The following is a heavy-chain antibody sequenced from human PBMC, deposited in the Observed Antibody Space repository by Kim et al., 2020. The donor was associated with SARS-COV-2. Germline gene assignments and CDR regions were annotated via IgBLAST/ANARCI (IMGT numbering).Heavy chain of an antibody. Sequence: ASVKVSCKASGYTFTSYGISWVRQAPGQGLEWMGWISTYNGNTNYAQKLQGRVTMTTDTSTSTAYMELRSLRSDDTAVYYCARGVAVANTYYYFDYWGQGTLVTVSS. CDR2: ISTYNGNT. CDR1: GYTFTSYG. J-gene: IGHJ4*02. CDR3: ARGVAVANTYYYFDY. V-gene: IGHV1-18*04. D-gene: IGHD6-19*01.